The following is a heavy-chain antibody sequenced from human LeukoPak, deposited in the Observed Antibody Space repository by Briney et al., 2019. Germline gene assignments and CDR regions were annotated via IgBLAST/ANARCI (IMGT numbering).Heavy chain of an antibody. Sequence: PSETLSLTCTVSGGSISSDNYYWGWIRQPPGKGLEWIGSIYHSGSTNYNPSLKSRVTISVDKSKNQFSLKLSSVTAADTAVYYCARGGSGWYTNWFDPWGQGTLVTVSS. CDR2: IYHSGST. J-gene: IGHJ5*02. CDR3: ARGGSGWYTNWFDP. V-gene: IGHV4-39*07. D-gene: IGHD6-19*01. CDR1: GGSISSDNYY.